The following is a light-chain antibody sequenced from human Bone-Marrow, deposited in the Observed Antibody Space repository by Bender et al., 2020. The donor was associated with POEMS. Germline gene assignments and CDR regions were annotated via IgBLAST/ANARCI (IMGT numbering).Light chain of an antibody. CDR3: CSYAGDTVI. V-gene: IGLV2-23*02. CDR1: SSDIGSYNF. Sequence: QSALTQPASVSGSPGQSITISCTGTSSDIGSYNFVSWYQQHPGKAPKLIIYEVSKWPSGVSNRFSGSKSGYTASLTISGLRAEDEAEYFCCSYAGDTVIFGGGTQVTVL. CDR2: EVS. J-gene: IGLJ2*01.